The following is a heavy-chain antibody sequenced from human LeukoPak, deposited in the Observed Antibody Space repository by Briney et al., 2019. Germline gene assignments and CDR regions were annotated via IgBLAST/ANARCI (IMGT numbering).Heavy chain of an antibody. CDR3: ARGYSSGWYGGFDS. V-gene: IGHV3-66*02. J-gene: IGHJ5*01. CDR2: IYSGGST. CDR1: GFTVSSNY. D-gene: IGHD6-19*01. Sequence: GGSLRLSCAASGFTVSSNYMSWVRQAPGKGLEWVSVIYSGGSTHYADSVKGRFTISRDNTKNTLYLQMNSLRAADTAVYYCARGYSSGWYGGFDSWGQGTLVTVSS.